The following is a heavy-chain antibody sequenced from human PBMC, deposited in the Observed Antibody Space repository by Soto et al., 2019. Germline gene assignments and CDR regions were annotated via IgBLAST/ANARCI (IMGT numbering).Heavy chain of an antibody. V-gene: IGHV5-51*01. Sequence: GESLKISCKGSGYSFTTSWIGWVRQMPVKGLEWMGIIYPGDSETRYIPSFQGQVTISADKSITTTYLQWSSLKASDTAVYYCARPASGSSPDYWGQGTLVTVSS. D-gene: IGHD6-13*01. CDR1: GYSFTTSW. CDR2: IYPGDSET. J-gene: IGHJ4*02. CDR3: ARPASGSSPDY.